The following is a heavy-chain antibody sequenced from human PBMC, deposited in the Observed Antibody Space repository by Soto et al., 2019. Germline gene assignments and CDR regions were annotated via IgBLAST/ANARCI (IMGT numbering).Heavy chain of an antibody. Sequence: GGSLRLACAASGFTFDDYAMHWVRQAPGKGLEWVSGISWNSGSIGYADSVKGRFTISGDNAKNSLYLQMNSLRAEDTALYYCAKEVVVPAARKSYYYYMHVWGKGTTVTVSS. D-gene: IGHD2-2*01. CDR2: ISWNSGSI. J-gene: IGHJ6*03. CDR3: AKEVVVPAARKSYYYYMHV. CDR1: GFTFDDYA. V-gene: IGHV3-9*01.